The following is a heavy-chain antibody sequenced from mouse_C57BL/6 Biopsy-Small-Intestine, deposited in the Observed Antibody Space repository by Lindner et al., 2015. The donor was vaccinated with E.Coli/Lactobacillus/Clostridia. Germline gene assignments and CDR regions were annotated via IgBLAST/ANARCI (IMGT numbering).Heavy chain of an antibody. CDR3: ARVSPYDANAMDY. Sequence: EVQLQESGGGLLKPGGSLKLSCAASGFTFSSYAMSWVRQTPEKRLEWVATISDGGSYTYYPDNVKGRFTISRDNAKNNLYLQMGHLKSEDTAMYYCARVSPYDANAMDYWGQGTSVTVSS. CDR2: ISDGGSYT. CDR1: GFTFSSYA. J-gene: IGHJ4*01. V-gene: IGHV5-4*01. D-gene: IGHD2-12*01.